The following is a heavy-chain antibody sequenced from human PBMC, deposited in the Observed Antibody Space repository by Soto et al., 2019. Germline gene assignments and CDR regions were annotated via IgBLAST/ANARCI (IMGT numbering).Heavy chain of an antibody. J-gene: IGHJ4*02. D-gene: IGHD4-17*01. CDR2: ISGSGSNP. V-gene: IGHV3-23*01. CDR3: AKTASMTIRDGFDH. Sequence: EVQGLESGGGLVQPGGSLRLSCAASGFTFSSYAMSWVRQAPGQGLEWVSAISGSGSNPYYADSVKGRFTISRDNSKSTLCLQMNRLRAEDTDLYFCAKTASMTIRDGFDHWGQGALVAVSS. CDR1: GFTFSSYA.